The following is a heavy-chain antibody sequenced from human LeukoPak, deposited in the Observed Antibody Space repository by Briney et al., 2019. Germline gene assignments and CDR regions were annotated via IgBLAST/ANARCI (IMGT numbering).Heavy chain of an antibody. Sequence: PSQTLSLTCTVSGGSISSYYWSWIRQPPGKGLEWIGYIYYSGSTNYNPSLKSRVTISVDTSKNQFSLKLSSVTAADTAVYYCARQPAEIDYWGQGTLVTVSS. CDR2: IYYSGST. V-gene: IGHV4-59*08. J-gene: IGHJ4*02. CDR3: ARQPAEIDY. CDR1: GGSISSYY. D-gene: IGHD6-13*01.